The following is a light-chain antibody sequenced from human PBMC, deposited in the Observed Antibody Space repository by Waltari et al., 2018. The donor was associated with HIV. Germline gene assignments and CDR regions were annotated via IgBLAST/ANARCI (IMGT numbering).Light chain of an antibody. J-gene: IGLJ3*02. Sequence: QSVLTQPPSASGTPGQRVTISCSGSSSNIGSNTVNWYQQLPGTAPKLPIYSNYHRPSGVPDRFSGSKSGTSASLAISGLQSEDEADYYCATWDDSLNGRVFGGGTKLTVL. CDR2: SNY. V-gene: IGLV1-44*01. CDR3: ATWDDSLNGRV. CDR1: SSNIGSNT.